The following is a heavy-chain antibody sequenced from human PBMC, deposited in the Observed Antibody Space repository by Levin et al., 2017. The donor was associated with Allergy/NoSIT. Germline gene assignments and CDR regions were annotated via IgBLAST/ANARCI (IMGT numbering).Heavy chain of an antibody. CDR3: AKDAIRGSDQPYYFDY. D-gene: IGHD6-19*01. Sequence: GESLKISCAASGFTFNNYAMSWVRQAPGKGLEWVSAIINSGVGTYYADSVKGRFTISRDNSNNTMYLQMNSLRAEDTAVYFCAKDAIRGSDQPYYFDYWGQGTLVTASS. V-gene: IGHV3-23*01. CDR2: IINSGVGT. CDR1: GFTFNNYA. J-gene: IGHJ4*02.